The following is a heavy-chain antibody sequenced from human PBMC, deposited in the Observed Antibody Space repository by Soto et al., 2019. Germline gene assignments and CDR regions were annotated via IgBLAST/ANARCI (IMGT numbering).Heavy chain of an antibody. D-gene: IGHD6-13*01. V-gene: IGHV1-46*01. CDR2: LNPNGGST. J-gene: IGHJ4*02. Sequence: ASVKVSCKASGYTFTNSYIHWVRQAPGQGLEWMALLNPNGGSTNYAQNFQGRVTVTRDTSTSTVYMELTSLTSEDTAVYYCARNLAAGDYGGQGTLVTVSS. CDR1: GYTFTNSY. CDR3: ARNLAAGDY.